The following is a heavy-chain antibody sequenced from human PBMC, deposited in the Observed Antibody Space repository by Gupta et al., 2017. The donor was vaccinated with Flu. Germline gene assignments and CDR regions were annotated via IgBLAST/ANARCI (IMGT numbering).Heavy chain of an antibody. D-gene: IGHD2-21*01. V-gene: IGHV4-4*02. J-gene: IGHJ5*02. Sequence: QVLLHESGPGLVEPSGTLSLTCAASGVSISESYWWTWVRQPPGKGLEWSGDTFRGGYTAYNASRKSRATLSMDMSRKHGSLTLTSVTEADKDVYFCARDVLCDAGEKTRFDPWCQGILVTVAS. CDR1: GVSISESYW. CDR2: TFRGGYT. CDR3: ARDVLCDAGEKTRFDP.